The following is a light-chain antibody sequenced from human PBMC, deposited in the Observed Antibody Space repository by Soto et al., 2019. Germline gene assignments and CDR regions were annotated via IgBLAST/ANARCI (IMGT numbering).Light chain of an antibody. CDR3: CSYAGSSTPHVV. J-gene: IGLJ2*01. V-gene: IGLV2-23*01. CDR1: SSDVGSYNL. Sequence: QSALTQPASVSGSPGQSITISCTGTSSDVGSYNLVSWYQQHPGKAPKLMIYEGSKRPSGVSNRVSGSKSGNTASLPISGLQAEDEADYYCCSYAGSSTPHVVFGGGTKVTVL. CDR2: EGS.